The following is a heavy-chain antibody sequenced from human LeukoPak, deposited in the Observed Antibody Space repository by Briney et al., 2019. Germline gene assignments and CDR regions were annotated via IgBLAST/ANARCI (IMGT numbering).Heavy chain of an antibody. CDR2: ISAYNGNT. CDR3: TSPTDYFDS. J-gene: IGHJ4*02. CDR1: GYTFTSYG. Sequence: ASVKVSCKASGYTFTSYGITWVRQAPGQGLEWMGWISAYNGNTNYAQKVQGRVTMTTDTSTSTAYMELRSLRSDDTAVYYCTSPTDYFDSWGQGALVTVSS. V-gene: IGHV1-18*01.